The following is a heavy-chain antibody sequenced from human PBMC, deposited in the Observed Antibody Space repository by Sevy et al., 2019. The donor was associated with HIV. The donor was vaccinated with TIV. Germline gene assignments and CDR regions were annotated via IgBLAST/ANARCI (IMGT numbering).Heavy chain of an antibody. Sequence: SGPTLVKPTQTLTQTCTFSGFSLNTSGVGVGWIRQPPGKALEWLALIYWNDDKRYSPSLKSRLTITKDTSKNQVVLTMTNMDPVDTATYYCALTYYYDSSGYPFDYWGQGTLVTVSS. CDR2: IYWNDDK. V-gene: IGHV2-5*01. CDR1: GFSLNTSGVG. D-gene: IGHD3-22*01. CDR3: ALTYYYDSSGYPFDY. J-gene: IGHJ4*02.